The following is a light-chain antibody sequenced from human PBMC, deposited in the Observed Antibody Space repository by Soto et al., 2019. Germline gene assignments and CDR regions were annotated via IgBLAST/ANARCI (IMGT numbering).Light chain of an antibody. J-gene: IGKJ2*01. CDR1: QAIGAY. Sequence: DIQLTQSPSSLSASVGDRITITCQASQAIGAYLNWYQLKPGQAPKLLVFDASNLETGVTSRFTGSGSGTHFTFTITSLQPEDVATYYCQHYDTFPYSFGQGTKLEIQ. CDR3: QHYDTFPYS. CDR2: DAS. V-gene: IGKV1-33*01.